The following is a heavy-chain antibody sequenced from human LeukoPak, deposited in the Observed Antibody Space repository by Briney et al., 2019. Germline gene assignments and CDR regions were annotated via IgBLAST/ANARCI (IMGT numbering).Heavy chain of an antibody. CDR3: ARGRYLYYYSYGMDV. CDR2: INHSGST. J-gene: IGHJ6*02. V-gene: IGHV4-34*01. Sequence: PSETLSLTCAVYGGSFSGYYWSWIRQPPGEGLEWIGEINHSGSTNYNPSLKSRVTISVDTSQNPFSLKLSSVTAADTAVYYCARGRYLYYYSYGMDVWGQGTTVTVSS. D-gene: IGHD1-14*01. CDR1: GGSFSGYY.